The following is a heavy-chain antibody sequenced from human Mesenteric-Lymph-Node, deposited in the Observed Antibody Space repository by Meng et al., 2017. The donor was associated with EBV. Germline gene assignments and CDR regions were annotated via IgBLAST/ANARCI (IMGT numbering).Heavy chain of an antibody. Sequence: VKLRQGGAGLLKPSQSLSLTGAVNGGSLSGAYWNWIRQPPGKGLEWIGEIIHGGSPSYNPSLKSRVTISIDTSKNQLSLMLSSVTAADTAVYYCARRPTGIDYWGQGTLVTVSS. J-gene: IGHJ4*02. CDR2: IIHGGSP. D-gene: IGHD2-8*02. CDR3: ARRPTGIDY. V-gene: IGHV4-34*12. CDR1: GGSLSGAY.